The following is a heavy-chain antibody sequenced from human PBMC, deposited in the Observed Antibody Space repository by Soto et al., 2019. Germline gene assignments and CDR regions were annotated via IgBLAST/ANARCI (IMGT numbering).Heavy chain of an antibody. D-gene: IGHD3-10*01. Sequence: QVQLVQSGAEVKKPGASVKVSCKASGYTFTSYSISWVRQAPGQGLEWMGWVNVYNGNTKYAQNLQGRVTMTTDTSTSTAYMELRSLRPDDTAVYYCVRDLDGSGSYYTDYWGQGTLVTVSS. V-gene: IGHV1-18*01. J-gene: IGHJ4*02. CDR2: VNVYNGNT. CDR3: VRDLDGSGSYYTDY. CDR1: GYTFTSYS.